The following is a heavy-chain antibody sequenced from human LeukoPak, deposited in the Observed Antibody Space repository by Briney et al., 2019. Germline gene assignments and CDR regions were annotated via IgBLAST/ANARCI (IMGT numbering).Heavy chain of an antibody. CDR1: GSTFSNAW. CDR3: TTDLLTLYSSGWYYFDY. Sequence: PGGSLRLSCAASGSTFSNAWMSWVRQAPGQGLEWVGRIKSKTDGRTTDYAAPVKGRFTISRDDSKNTLYLQMNSLKTEDTAVYYCTTDLLTLYSSGWYYFDYWGQGTLVTVSS. J-gene: IGHJ4*02. CDR2: IKSKTDGRTT. D-gene: IGHD6-19*01. V-gene: IGHV3-15*01.